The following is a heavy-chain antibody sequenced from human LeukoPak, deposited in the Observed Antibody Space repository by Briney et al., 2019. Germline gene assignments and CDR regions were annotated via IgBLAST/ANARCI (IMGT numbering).Heavy chain of an antibody. J-gene: IGHJ6*02. D-gene: IGHD3-22*01. CDR2: INDYSGNT. CDR1: GGSFIDYF. Sequence: PSETLSLTCDVFGGSFIDYFWTWIRQSPGKGLEWIGEINDYSGNTNYNPSLNSRVSISLEKSKNQFSLELRSVTAADTAVYYCARGRIAKIVVVHSFQYGMDVWGQGTTVTVSS. CDR3: ARGRIAKIVVVHSFQYGMDV. V-gene: IGHV4-34*01.